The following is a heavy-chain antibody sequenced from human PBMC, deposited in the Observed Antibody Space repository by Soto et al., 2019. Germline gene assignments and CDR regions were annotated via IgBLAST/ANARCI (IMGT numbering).Heavy chain of an antibody. V-gene: IGHV3-30-3*01. J-gene: IGHJ6*02. Sequence: GGSLRLSCAASGFTFSSYAMHWVRQAPGKGLEWVAVISYDGSNKYYADSVKGRFTISRDNSKNTLYLQMNSLRAEDTAVYYCARGMVRGVLPYTYYYYYGMDVWGQGTTVTVSS. CDR2: ISYDGSNK. D-gene: IGHD3-10*01. CDR3: ARGMVRGVLPYTYYYYYGMDV. CDR1: GFTFSSYA.